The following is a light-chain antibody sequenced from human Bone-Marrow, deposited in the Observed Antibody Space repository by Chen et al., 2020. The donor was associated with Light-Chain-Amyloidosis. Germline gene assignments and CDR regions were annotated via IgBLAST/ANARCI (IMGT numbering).Light chain of an antibody. V-gene: IGLV2-23*01. CDR2: KTS. CDR3: YSYAPTPPYGL. Sequence: QSSMTLPPSLSGSPGQCITITCTGTSSHVGNYNLVSWYQHNPDKAPKLIIYKTSNRPSGVSNRVSGSKSGNTASLTMSGLQAEDEAEYYCYSYAPTPPYGLFGGGTKLTVL. CDR1: SSHVGNYNL. J-gene: IGLJ2*01.